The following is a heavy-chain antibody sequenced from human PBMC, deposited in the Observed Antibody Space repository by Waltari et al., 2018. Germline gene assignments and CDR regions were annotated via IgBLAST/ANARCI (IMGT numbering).Heavy chain of an antibody. J-gene: IGHJ4*02. CDR2: INQNGRGE. Sequence: EVQVVESGGGFVQPGGSLRLSCAASGSTFSNHWMSWVRQAPGKGPEWVANINQNGRGEFYVDSVKGRFTISRDNAKNSLYLQLNSLRAEDTAVYYCARGSLVWDGVDHWGQGTLVTVSS. V-gene: IGHV3-7*01. CDR1: GSTFSNHW. D-gene: IGHD1-26*01. CDR3: ARGSLVWDGVDH.